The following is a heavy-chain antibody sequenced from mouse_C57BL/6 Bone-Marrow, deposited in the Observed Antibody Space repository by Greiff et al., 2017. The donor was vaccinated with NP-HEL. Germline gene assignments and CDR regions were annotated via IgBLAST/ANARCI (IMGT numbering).Heavy chain of an antibody. J-gene: IGHJ2*01. CDR2: IRSKSNNYAT. Sequence: EVKVVESGGGLVQPKGSLKLSCAASGFSFNTYAMNWVRQAPGKGLEWVARIRSKSNNYATYYADSVKDRFTISRDDSESMLYLQMNSLRTEDTAMYYCGRGYGSSGDDYWGQGTTLTVSS. CDR1: GFSFNTYA. D-gene: IGHD1-1*01. V-gene: IGHV10-1*01. CDR3: GRGYGSSGDDY.